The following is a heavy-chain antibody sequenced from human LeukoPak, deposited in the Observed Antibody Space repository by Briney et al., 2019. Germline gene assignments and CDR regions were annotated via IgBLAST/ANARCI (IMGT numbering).Heavy chain of an antibody. D-gene: IGHD2-2*01. CDR3: ARDLEHCRNIICSNSAY. Sequence: GASVRVSCKGSGYNFDRYGVNWVRQAPGQGLEWVGWISTYNGNTFYAQKFEGRVTMTTDTSTNTVYMDLRSLRSDDTAVYYCARDLEHCRNIICSNSAYWGQGTLVTVSS. CDR2: ISTYNGNT. J-gene: IGHJ4*02. V-gene: IGHV1-18*04. CDR1: GYNFDRYG.